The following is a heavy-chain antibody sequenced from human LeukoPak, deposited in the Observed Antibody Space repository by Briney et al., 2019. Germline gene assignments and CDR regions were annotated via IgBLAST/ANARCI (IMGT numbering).Heavy chain of an antibody. CDR3: ASSGITMVRGDIFDY. Sequence: ASVKVSCKASGYTFTAYDINWVRQAPGQGLEWMGWMNPNSGNTGYALKFQGRVTITRHTSLSTAYMELSSLRSEDTAVYYCASSGITMVRGDIFDYWGQGTLVTVSS. J-gene: IGHJ4*02. V-gene: IGHV1-8*03. CDR1: GYTFTAYD. CDR2: MNPNSGNT. D-gene: IGHD3-10*01.